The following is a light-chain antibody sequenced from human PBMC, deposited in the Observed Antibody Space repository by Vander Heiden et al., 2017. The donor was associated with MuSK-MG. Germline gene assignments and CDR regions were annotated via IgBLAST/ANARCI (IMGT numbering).Light chain of an antibody. CDR2: AAS. CDR1: QSISSY. CDR3: QQSDRTPRT. Sequence: DIQMTQSPSSLSASVGDRVTITCRASQSISSYLNWYQQKLGKAPNLLIYAASSLQSGVPSRFSGSRSGTDFTLTISRLQPEDFATYYCQQSDRTPRTFGQGTKVEIK. V-gene: IGKV1-39*01. J-gene: IGKJ1*01.